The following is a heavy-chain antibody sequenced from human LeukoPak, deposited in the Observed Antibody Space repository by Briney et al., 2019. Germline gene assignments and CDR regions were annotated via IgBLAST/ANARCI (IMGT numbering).Heavy chain of an antibody. J-gene: IGHJ4*02. V-gene: IGHV4-4*07. CDR3: ARESSFEQGIVDY. D-gene: IGHD1-26*01. CDR1: GGSINTYH. Sequence: PSETLSLTCTVSGGSINTYHWSWIRQPAGKGLEWVVRVYTSGNTNYNPSLKSRVTMSVDTSKNQFSLKLTSVTAADTAVYFCARESSFEQGIVDYWGQGTLVTVSS. CDR2: VYTSGNT.